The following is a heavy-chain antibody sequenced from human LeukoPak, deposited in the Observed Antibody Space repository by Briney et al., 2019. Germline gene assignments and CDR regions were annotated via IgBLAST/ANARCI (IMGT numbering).Heavy chain of an antibody. Sequence: PGRSLRLSCTASGVPLSHYAMHWVRQAPGRGLEWVAVISFDGTNKYYGDSVEGRFSVSRDNSKNTLYLQMNSLRPDDTAMYYCATDYGDYEPIDYWGQGTLVTVS. CDR1: GVPLSHYA. CDR2: ISFDGTNK. CDR3: ATDYGDYEPIDY. D-gene: IGHD4-17*01. V-gene: IGHV3-30*04. J-gene: IGHJ4*02.